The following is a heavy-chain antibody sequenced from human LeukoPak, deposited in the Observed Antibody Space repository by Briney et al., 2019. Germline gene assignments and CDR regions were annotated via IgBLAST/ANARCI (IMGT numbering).Heavy chain of an antibody. J-gene: IGHJ4*02. V-gene: IGHV3-23*01. CDR3: ERSYHDSGCLIDY. D-gene: IGHD6-19*01. CDR1: GITFSNYA. CDR2: IRGNGATT. Sequence: GGSLRLSCAASGITFSNYAMTWVRQAPGKGLEWVAAIRGNGATTHYADSVKGRFTISRDNSKNTLYLQMNSLRAEDTAVYYCERSYHDSGCLIDYWGQGTLVTVSS.